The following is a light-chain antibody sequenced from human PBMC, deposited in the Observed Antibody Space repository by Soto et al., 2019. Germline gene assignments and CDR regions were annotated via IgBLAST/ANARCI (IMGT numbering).Light chain of an antibody. J-gene: IGLJ1*01. V-gene: IGLV2-8*01. Sequence: QSALTQPPSASGSPGQSVTISCTGTSSDVGAYIYVSWYQHHPGKAPKLIIYEVTKRPSGVPDRFSGSKSGDTASLTVSGIQAEDEADYYCGSYAGGNNPYVFGTGTKLTVL. CDR1: SSDVGAYIY. CDR2: EVT. CDR3: GSYAGGNNPYV.